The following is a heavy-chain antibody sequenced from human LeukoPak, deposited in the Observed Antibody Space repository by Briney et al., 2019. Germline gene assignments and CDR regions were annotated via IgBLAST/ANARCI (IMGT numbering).Heavy chain of an antibody. Sequence: PGGSLRLSCAASGFTFSSYWMSWVRQAPGKGLEWVANIKQDGSEKYYVDSVKGRFTISRDNAKNSLYLQMNSLRAEDTAVYYCARGFKYNLKAAAGAFDYWGQGTLVTVSS. CDR1: GFTFSSYW. D-gene: IGHD6-13*01. CDR3: ARGFKYNLKAAAGAFDY. V-gene: IGHV3-7*01. CDR2: IKQDGSEK. J-gene: IGHJ4*02.